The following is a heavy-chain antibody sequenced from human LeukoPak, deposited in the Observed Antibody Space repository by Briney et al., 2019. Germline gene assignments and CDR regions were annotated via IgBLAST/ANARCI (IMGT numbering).Heavy chain of an antibody. V-gene: IGHV3-30*04. Sequence: PGGSLRLSCAASGFTFSSYAMHWVRQAPGKGLEWVAVISYDGSNKYYADSVKGRFTISRDNSKNTLYLQMNSLRAEDTAVYYCARVVSSSWNWFDPWGQGTLVTASS. CDR2: ISYDGSNK. D-gene: IGHD6-6*01. J-gene: IGHJ5*02. CDR3: ARVVSSSWNWFDP. CDR1: GFTFSSYA.